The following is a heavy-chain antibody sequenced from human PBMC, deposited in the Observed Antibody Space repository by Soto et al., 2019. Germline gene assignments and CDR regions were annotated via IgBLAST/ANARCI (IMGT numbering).Heavy chain of an antibody. CDR3: ARFRDCSGGRCTSIMFDP. J-gene: IGHJ5*02. CDR2: IYFSGST. CDR1: GGSLNAYY. D-gene: IGHD2-15*01. Sequence: QVQLQESGPGLVKPSETLSLTCTVSGGSLNAYYWSWIRQPPGQGLEWIGYIYFSGSTIYNPSLKRRVTISLDTSMNQFSLKLNALPAADTALYYCARFRDCSGGRCTSIMFDPWGQGTLVTFAS. V-gene: IGHV4-59*08.